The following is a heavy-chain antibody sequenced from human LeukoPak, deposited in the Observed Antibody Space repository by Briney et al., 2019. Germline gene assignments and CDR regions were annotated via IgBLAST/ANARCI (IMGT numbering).Heavy chain of an antibody. D-gene: IGHD3-16*02. Sequence: GASVKVSCKASGYTFTDYYMHWVRQAPGQGLEWMGWINPNSGGTNYAQKFQGRVTMTRDMSTSTVYMELSSLRSEDTAAYYCASLGRYYDYVWGSYRYFDYWGQGTLVTVSS. CDR3: ASLGRYYDYVWGSYRYFDY. CDR2: INPNSGGT. CDR1: GYTFTDYY. J-gene: IGHJ4*02. V-gene: IGHV1-2*02.